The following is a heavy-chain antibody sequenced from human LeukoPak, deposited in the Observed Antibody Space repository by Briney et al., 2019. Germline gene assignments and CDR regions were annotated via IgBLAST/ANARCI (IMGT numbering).Heavy chain of an antibody. CDR3: ARVWLLENLLDY. D-gene: IGHD3-22*01. J-gene: IGHJ4*02. CDR2: ISSGSSYI. Sequence: PGGSLRLSSAASGFTFSSYSMNWVRQAPGKGLEWVSSISSGSSYIYYADSVKGRFTISRDNAKNSLYLQMNSLRAEDTAVYYCARVWLLENLLDYWGQGTLVTVSS. V-gene: IGHV3-21*01. CDR1: GFTFSSYS.